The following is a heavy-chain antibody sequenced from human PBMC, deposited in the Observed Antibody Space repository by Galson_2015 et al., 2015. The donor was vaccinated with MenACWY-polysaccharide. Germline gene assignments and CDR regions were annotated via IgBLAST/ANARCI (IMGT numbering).Heavy chain of an antibody. CDR2: IYPADSDT. V-gene: IGHV5-51*03. D-gene: IGHD4-17*01. CDR1: GYSLTRNW. J-gene: IGHJ4*02. CDR3: ARLSATGTVTFDY. Sequence: QSGAEVTKPGESLKISCTDSGYSLTRNWIGWVRQMPGKGLEWMGIIYPADSDTRYSPSFQGQVTISADKSISTAYLQWSSLKASDTAVYYCARLSATGTVTFDYWGQGTLVTVSS.